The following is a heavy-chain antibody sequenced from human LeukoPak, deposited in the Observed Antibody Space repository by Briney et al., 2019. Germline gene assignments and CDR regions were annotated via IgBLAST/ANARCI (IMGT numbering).Heavy chain of an antibody. CDR2: INPSGGST. Sequence: AASVKVSCKASGYTFTSYHMHWVRQAPGQGVEWMGIINPSGGSTSYAQKFQGRVTVTRDTSTSTVYMELSSLRSEDTAMYYCAREGEIGYDLSDYWGQGTLVTVSS. D-gene: IGHD5-12*01. CDR1: GYTFTSYH. J-gene: IGHJ4*02. CDR3: AREGEIGYDLSDY. V-gene: IGHV1-46*01.